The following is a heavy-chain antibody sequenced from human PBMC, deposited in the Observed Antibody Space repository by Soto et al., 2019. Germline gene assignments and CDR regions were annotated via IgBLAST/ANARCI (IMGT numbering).Heavy chain of an antibody. J-gene: IGHJ6*03. D-gene: IGHD3-9*01. Sequence: ASVKVSCKASGYTFTSYGISWVRQAPGQGLEWMGWISAYNGNTNYAQKLQGRVTMTTDTSTSTAYMGLRSLRSDDTAVYYCARGVDDILTGYYKGYYYYYMDVWGKGTTVTVSS. CDR1: GYTFTSYG. CDR3: ARGVDDILTGYYKGYYYYYMDV. V-gene: IGHV1-18*01. CDR2: ISAYNGNT.